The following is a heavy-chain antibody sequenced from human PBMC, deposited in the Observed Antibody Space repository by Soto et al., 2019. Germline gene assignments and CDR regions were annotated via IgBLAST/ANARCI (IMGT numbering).Heavy chain of an antibody. V-gene: IGHV1-3*01. CDR2: INAGNGNT. D-gene: IGHD2-15*01. J-gene: IGHJ6*03. CDR1: GYTFTSYA. Sequence: ASVKVSCKASGYTFTSYAMHWVRQAPGQRLEWMGWINAGNGNTKYSQKFQGRVTITRDTSASTAYMELSSLRSEDTAVYYCARVGGYCSGGSCYSYYYYYMDVWGKGTTVTVSS. CDR3: ARVGGYCSGGSCYSYYYYYMDV.